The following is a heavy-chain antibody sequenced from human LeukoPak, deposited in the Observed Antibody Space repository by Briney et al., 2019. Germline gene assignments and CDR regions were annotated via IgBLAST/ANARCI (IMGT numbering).Heavy chain of an antibody. Sequence: SETLSLTCTVSGGSISSGSYYWSWIRQPAGKGLEWIGRIDTYGSTKHNPSLKSRVTISVDTSTNQFSLKLSSVTAADTAVYYCARVAGLRYFDWLPEYYYYYYMDVWGKGTTVTVSS. D-gene: IGHD3-9*01. CDR2: IDTYGST. CDR1: GGSISSGSYY. V-gene: IGHV4-61*02. CDR3: ARVAGLRYFDWLPEYYYYYYMDV. J-gene: IGHJ6*03.